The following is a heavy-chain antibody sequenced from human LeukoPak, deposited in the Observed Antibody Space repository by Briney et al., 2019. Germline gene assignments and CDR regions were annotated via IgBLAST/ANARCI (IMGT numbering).Heavy chain of an antibody. CDR1: GGSISSYY. V-gene: IGHV4-4*07. CDR2: IYTSGST. D-gene: IGHD3-22*01. J-gene: IGHJ4*02. Sequence: KSSETLSLTCTVSGGSISSYYWSWIRQPAGKGLEWIGRIYTSGSTNYNPSLKSRVTMSVDTSKNQFSLKLSSVTAADTAVYYCASTYYYDSSGYQNDYWGQGTLVTVSS. CDR3: ASTYYYDSSGYQNDY.